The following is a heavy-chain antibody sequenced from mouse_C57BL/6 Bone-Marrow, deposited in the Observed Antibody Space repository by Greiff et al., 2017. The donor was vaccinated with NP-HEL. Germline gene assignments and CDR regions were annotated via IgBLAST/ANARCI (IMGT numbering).Heavy chain of an antibody. D-gene: IGHD2-4*01. Sequence: VQLQQSGPVLVKPGASVKMSCKASGYTFTDYYMNWVKQSHGKSLEWIGVINPYNGGTSYNQKFKGKATLTVDKSSSTAYMELNSLTSEDSAVYYCAREVGIYYDYDRFYWGKGTTLTVSS. CDR1: GYTFTDYY. CDR2: INPYNGGT. J-gene: IGHJ2*01. CDR3: AREVGIYYDYDRFY. V-gene: IGHV1-19*01.